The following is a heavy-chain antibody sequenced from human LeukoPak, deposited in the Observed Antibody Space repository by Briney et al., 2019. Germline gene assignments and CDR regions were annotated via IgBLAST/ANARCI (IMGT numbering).Heavy chain of an antibody. CDR1: GFTFSSYA. J-gene: IGHJ4*02. D-gene: IGHD3-22*01. CDR2: ISGSGDST. V-gene: IGHV3-23*01. Sequence: GGSLRLSCAASGFTFSSYAMSWVRQAPGKGLEWVSVISGSGDSTYYADSVKGRFTISRDNSKNTLYLQMNTLRAEDTAVYYCATSADSSGNDWGQGTLVTVSS. CDR3: ATSADSSGND.